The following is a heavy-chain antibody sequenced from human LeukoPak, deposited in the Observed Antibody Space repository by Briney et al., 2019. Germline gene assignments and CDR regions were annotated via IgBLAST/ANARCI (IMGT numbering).Heavy chain of an antibody. CDR2: ISAYNGNT. J-gene: IGHJ5*02. CDR1: GGTFSSYA. V-gene: IGHV1-18*01. Sequence: ASVKVSCKASGGTFSSYAISWVRQAPGQGLEWMGWISAYNGNTNYAQKLQGRVTMTTDTSTSTAYMELRSLRSDDTAVYYCASSLEWRWFDPWGQGTLVTVSS. CDR3: ASSLEWRWFDP. D-gene: IGHD3-3*01.